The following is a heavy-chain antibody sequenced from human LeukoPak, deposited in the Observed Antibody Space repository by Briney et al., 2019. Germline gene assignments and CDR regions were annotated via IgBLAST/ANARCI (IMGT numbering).Heavy chain of an antibody. CDR3: ARPIAARAFDY. J-gene: IGHJ4*02. CDR1: GYTFTSYT. Sequence: ASVKVSCKTSGYTFTSYTMHWVRQAPGQRLEWMGWINPDNGNTKYSQEFQGRVTITRDTSANMAYMELSSLRSEDMAVYYCARPIAARAFDYWGQETLVTVSS. V-gene: IGHV1-3*03. D-gene: IGHD6-6*01. CDR2: INPDNGNT.